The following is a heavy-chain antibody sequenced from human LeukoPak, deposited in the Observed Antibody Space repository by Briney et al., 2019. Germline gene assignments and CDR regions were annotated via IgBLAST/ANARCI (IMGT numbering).Heavy chain of an antibody. CDR2: IYYSGST. Sequence: TTSETLSLTCTVSGGFISSYYWSWIRQPPGKGVEWVGQIYYSGSTNYNPSLKSRVTISVDTSKNQFSLKLSSVTAADTAVYYCARHARGCYAVGDWGQGTLVTVSS. V-gene: IGHV4-59*08. CDR3: ARHARGCYAVGD. CDR1: GGFISSYY. D-gene: IGHD2-2*01. J-gene: IGHJ4*02.